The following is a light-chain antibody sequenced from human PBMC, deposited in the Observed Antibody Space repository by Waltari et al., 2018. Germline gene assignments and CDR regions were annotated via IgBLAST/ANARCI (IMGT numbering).Light chain of an antibody. V-gene: IGKV1-9*01. CDR3: QQSFSSPWT. J-gene: IGKJ1*01. Sequence: IQLTQSPSSLSASVGDRVTITCRASQGISSYLAWYQQKPGKAPKLLIYAASTLQSGVPSRFSDSGSGTDFTLTVTNLQPDDFATYFCQQSFSSPWTFGQGTTV. CDR1: QGISSY. CDR2: AAS.